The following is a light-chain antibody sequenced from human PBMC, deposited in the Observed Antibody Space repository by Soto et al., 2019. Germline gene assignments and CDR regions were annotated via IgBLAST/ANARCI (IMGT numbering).Light chain of an antibody. CDR3: QSYDSSLSGYWV. CDR2: GNS. CDR1: SSNIGAGHD. V-gene: IGLV1-40*01. Sequence: QSVLTQPPSVSGAPGQRVTISCTGSSSNIGAGHDVHWYQQLPGTAPKLLIYGNSNRPSGVPDRFSGSKSGTSASLAITGLQAEDEADYYCQSYDSSLSGYWVFGGGTKLTVL. J-gene: IGLJ3*02.